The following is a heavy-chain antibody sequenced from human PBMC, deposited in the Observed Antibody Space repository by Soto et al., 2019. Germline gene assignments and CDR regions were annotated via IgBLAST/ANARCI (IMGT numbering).Heavy chain of an antibody. J-gene: IGHJ5*02. D-gene: IGHD6-6*01. CDR1: GGSISSSSYY. CDR2: IYYSGST. Sequence: SETLSLTCTVSGGSISSSSYYWGWIRQPPGKGLEWIGSIYYSGSTYYNPSLKSRVTISVDTSKNQFSLKLSSVTAADTAVYYCAGSEGWFDPWGQGTLVTVSS. CDR3: AGSEGWFDP. V-gene: IGHV4-39*01.